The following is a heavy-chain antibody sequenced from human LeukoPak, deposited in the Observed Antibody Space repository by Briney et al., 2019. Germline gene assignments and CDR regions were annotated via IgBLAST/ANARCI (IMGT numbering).Heavy chain of an antibody. CDR2: INHSGST. D-gene: IGHD6-13*01. CDR3: ARSKLSSGWFNWFDP. V-gene: IGHV4-34*01. CDR1: GGSFSGYY. J-gene: IGHJ5*02. Sequence: SETLSLTCAVYGGSFSGYYWSWIRQPPGKGPEWIGEINHSGSTNYNPSLKSRVTISVDTSKNQFSLKLSSVTAADTAVYYCARSKLSSGWFNWFDPWGQGTLVTVSS.